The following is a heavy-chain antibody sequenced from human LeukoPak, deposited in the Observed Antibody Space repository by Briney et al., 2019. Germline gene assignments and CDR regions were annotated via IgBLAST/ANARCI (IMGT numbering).Heavy chain of an antibody. CDR2: IYHSGST. Sequence: LSLTCAVSGGSISSGGYSWSWIRQPPGKGLEWIGYIYHSGSTYYNPSLKSRVTISVDRSKNQFSLKLSSVTAADTAVYYCARGAGYCSSTSCLENNWFDPWGQGTLVTVSS. CDR3: ARGAGYCSSTSCLENNWFDP. V-gene: IGHV4-30-2*01. J-gene: IGHJ5*02. D-gene: IGHD2-2*01. CDR1: GGSISSGGYS.